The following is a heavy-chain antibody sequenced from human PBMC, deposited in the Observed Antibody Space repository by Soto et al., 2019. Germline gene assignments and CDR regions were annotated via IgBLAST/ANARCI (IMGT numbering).Heavy chain of an antibody. Sequence: SETLSLTCTVSGCSISSSSYYWGWIRQPPGKGLEWIGSIYYSGSTYYNPSLKSRVTISVDTSKNQFSLKLSSVTAADTAVYYCAKEQLVRGIHWGQGTLVTVSS. V-gene: IGHV4-39*01. CDR2: IYYSGST. D-gene: IGHD6-6*01. CDR3: AKEQLVRGIH. J-gene: IGHJ4*02. CDR1: GCSISSSSYY.